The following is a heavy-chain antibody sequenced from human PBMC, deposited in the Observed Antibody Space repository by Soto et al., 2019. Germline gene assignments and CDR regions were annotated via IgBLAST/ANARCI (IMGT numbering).Heavy chain of an antibody. V-gene: IGHV1-18*01. D-gene: IGHD2-8*02. J-gene: IGHJ4*02. Sequence: QVQLVQSGAEVKKPGASVKVSCKASGYTFTSYGISWVRQAPGQGLEWMGWISAYNGNTNYAQKLQGRVTMTTDTPTSKAKRERGGLIFNDRAVYSCGRISTKLVVMGYGGKETLFTVSS. CDR1: GYTFTSYG. CDR3: GRISTKLVVMGY. CDR2: ISAYNGNT.